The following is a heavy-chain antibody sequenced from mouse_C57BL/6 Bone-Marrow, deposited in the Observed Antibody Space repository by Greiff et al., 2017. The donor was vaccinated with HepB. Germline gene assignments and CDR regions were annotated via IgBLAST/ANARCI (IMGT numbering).Heavy chain of an antibody. CDR3: ARNLLWLRRFAY. Sequence: QVQLKESGAELARPGASVKLSCKASGYTFTSYGISWVKQRTGQGLEWIGEIYPRSGNTYYNEKFKGKATLTADKSSSTAYMELRSLTSEDSAVYFCARNLLWLRRFAYWGQGTLVTVSA. V-gene: IGHV1-81*01. D-gene: IGHD2-2*01. CDR2: IYPRSGNT. J-gene: IGHJ3*01. CDR1: GYTFTSYG.